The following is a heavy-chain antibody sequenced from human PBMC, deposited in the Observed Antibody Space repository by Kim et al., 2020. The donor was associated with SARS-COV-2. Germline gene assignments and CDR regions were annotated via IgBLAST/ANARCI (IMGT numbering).Heavy chain of an antibody. V-gene: IGHV4-31*03. Sequence: SETLSLTCTVSGDSINSGYYYWSWILQHPGKGLDWIGYIYNSESTYYNPSLKSRVTMSIDTSKNQFSLKLSSVTAADTAVYFCARLNSGYIPLDHWGLGTLVTVSS. J-gene: IGHJ4*02. CDR1: GDSINSGYYY. CDR2: IYNSEST. CDR3: ARLNSGYIPLDH. D-gene: IGHD5-12*01.